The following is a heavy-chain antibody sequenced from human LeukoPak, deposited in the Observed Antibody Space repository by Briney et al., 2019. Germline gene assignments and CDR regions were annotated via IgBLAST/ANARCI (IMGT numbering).Heavy chain of an antibody. CDR3: ASGRELPPAHDAFDI. CDR1: GFTFSSYA. V-gene: IGHV3-30*04. J-gene: IGHJ3*02. CDR2: ISYDGSNK. D-gene: IGHD1-26*01. Sequence: GGSLRLSCAASGFTFSSYAMHWVRQAPGKGLEWVAVISYDGSNKYYADSVKGRFTISRDNSKNTLYLQMNSLRAEDTAVYYCASGRELPPAHDAFDIWGQGTMVTVSS.